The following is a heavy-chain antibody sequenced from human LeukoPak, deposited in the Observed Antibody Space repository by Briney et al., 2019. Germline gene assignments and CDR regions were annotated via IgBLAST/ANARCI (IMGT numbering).Heavy chain of an antibody. Sequence: GGSLRLSCAASGFTFSSYGMHWVRQAPGKGLEWVAVISYDGSNKYYADSVKGRFTISRDNSKNTLYLQMNSLRAEDTAVYYCAKDLLRLAAAGYYFDYWGQGTLVTVSS. CDR1: GFTFSSYG. D-gene: IGHD6-13*01. CDR2: ISYDGSNK. J-gene: IGHJ4*02. V-gene: IGHV3-30*18. CDR3: AKDLLRLAAAGYYFDY.